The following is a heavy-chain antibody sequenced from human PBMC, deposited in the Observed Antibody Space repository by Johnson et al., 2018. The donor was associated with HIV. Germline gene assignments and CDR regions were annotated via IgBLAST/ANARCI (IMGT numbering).Heavy chain of an antibody. CDR1: GFTFDHYD. J-gene: IGHJ3*02. V-gene: IGHV3-11*01. Sequence: QVQVVESGGHVVRPGGSLRLSCAASGFTFDHYDMSWVRQVPGKGLEWVSYISSSGSTIYYADPVKGRFTISRDNAKNSLYLQMNSLRAEETALYYCARVYVVSHSDFWSGHYNCFDIWGQGTMVTVSS. CDR2: ISSSGSTI. D-gene: IGHD3-3*01. CDR3: ARVYVVSHSDFWSGHYNCFDI.